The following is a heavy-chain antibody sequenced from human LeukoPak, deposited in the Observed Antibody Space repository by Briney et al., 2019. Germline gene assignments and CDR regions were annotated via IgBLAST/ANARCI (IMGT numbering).Heavy chain of an antibody. D-gene: IGHD5-18*01. Sequence: GASVNVSCKASGGTFSSYAISWVRQAPGQGLEWLGGIISISPTANYAQTFQDGVTMNMDESTTTAFIELSSLRSDDTAVYYCARGRVSGTTLVTWFDIWGQGTLVTVSS. CDR1: GGTFSSYA. J-gene: IGHJ5*02. CDR2: IISISPTA. V-gene: IGHV1-69*05. CDR3: ARGRVSGTTLVTWFDI.